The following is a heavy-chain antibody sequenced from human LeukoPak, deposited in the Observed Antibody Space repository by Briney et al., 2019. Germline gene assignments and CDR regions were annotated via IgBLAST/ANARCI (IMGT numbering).Heavy chain of an antibody. CDR1: RGSTSRYF. CDR2: IYYSVST. J-gene: IGHJ5*02. D-gene: IGHD3-22*01. V-gene: IGHV4-59*01. CDR3: ARDYDSSGYYL. Sequence: SGTPCLSCAVSRGSTSRYFWSWIRHPPGKGLEWSGYIYYSVSTNYNPSLKSRVTISVDTSKNQFSLKLSSVTAADTAVYYCARDYDSSGYYLWGQGTLVTVSS.